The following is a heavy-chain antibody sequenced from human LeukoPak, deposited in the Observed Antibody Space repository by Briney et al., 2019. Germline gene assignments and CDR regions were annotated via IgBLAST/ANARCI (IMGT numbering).Heavy chain of an antibody. CDR2: ISGSGGST. J-gene: IGHJ4*02. CDR3: AKELRYCSSTSCYGPRDY. V-gene: IGHV3-23*01. D-gene: IGHD2-2*01. Sequence: GGSLRLSCAASGFTFSSYAMSWVRQAPGKGLEWVSAISGSGGSTYYADSVKGRFTISRDNSKNTLYLQMNSLRAEDTAVYYCAKELRYCSSTSCYGPRDYWGREPWSPSPQ. CDR1: GFTFSSYA.